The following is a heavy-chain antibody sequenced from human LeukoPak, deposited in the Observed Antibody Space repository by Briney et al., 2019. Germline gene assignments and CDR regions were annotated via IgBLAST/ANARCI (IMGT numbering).Heavy chain of an antibody. CDR1: GYTLTELS. J-gene: IGHJ6*02. CDR2: FDPEDGET. CDR3: ATARISAQQDYYYGMDV. D-gene: IGHD3-3*02. V-gene: IGHV1-24*01. Sequence: ASVKVSCKVSGYTLTELSMHWVRQAPGKGLEWMGGFDPEDGETIYAQKFQGRVTMTEDTSTDTAYMELSSLRSEDTAVYYCATARISAQQDYYYGMDVWGQGTTVTVSS.